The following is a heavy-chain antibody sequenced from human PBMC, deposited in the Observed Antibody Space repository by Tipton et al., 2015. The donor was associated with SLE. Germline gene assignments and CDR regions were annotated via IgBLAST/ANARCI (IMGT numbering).Heavy chain of an antibody. V-gene: IGHV4-61*08. Sequence: TLSLTCTVSGGSISSGGYYWSWIRQSPGKGLEWIGYISDGGVTNYNPSLKSRVTISLDTSKNQFSLKLNSVTAADTAMYYCARAGDLRDGYNFALDYWGQGTLVTVSS. J-gene: IGHJ4*02. CDR2: ISDGGVT. CDR1: GGSISSGGYY. CDR3: ARAGDLRDGYNFALDY. D-gene: IGHD5-24*01.